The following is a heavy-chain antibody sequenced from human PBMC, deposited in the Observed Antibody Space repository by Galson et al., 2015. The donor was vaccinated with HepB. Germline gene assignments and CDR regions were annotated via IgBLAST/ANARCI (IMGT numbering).Heavy chain of an antibody. CDR1: GIPFRSTH. J-gene: IGHJ6*02. V-gene: IGHV3-53*01. Sequence: SLRLSCAASGIPFRSTHMSWDRQAPARGLEWVSGIYSGGSTYYVDSVKGRFTISRDNSKNTLYLQMNSLRAEDTAVYYCARDLLYCSSTSCSSYYYYGMDVWGQGTTVTVSS. CDR2: IYSGGST. D-gene: IGHD2-2*01. CDR3: ARDLLYCSSTSCSSYYYYGMDV.